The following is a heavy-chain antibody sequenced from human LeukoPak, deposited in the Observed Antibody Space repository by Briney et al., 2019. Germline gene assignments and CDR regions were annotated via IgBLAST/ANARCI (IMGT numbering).Heavy chain of an antibody. CDR2: ISGTGVGT. CDR3: AKYNWNGMPFVEY. CDR1: GFTFRNYA. V-gene: IGHV3-23*01. D-gene: IGHD1-20*01. J-gene: IGHJ4*02. Sequence: PGGSLRLSCAASGFTFRNYAMSWVRQAPGKGLEWVSTISGTGVGTLYADSVKGRLTISRDNPKNTLYLQMSSLRAEDTAVYYCAKYNWNGMPFVEYWGQGTLVTVSS.